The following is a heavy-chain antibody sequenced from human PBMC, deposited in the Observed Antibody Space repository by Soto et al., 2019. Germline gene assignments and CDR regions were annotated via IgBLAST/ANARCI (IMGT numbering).Heavy chain of an antibody. CDR1: GYTFTSYG. V-gene: IGHV1-18*01. J-gene: IGHJ4*02. D-gene: IGHD3-9*01. Sequence: GASVKVSCKASGYTFTSYGISWVRQAPGQGLEWMGWISAYNGNTNYAQKLQGRVTMTTDTSTSTAYMELRSLRSDDTAVYYCARSPRYVRDYDILTGYVDYWGQGTLVTVSS. CDR3: ARSPRYVRDYDILTGYVDY. CDR2: ISAYNGNT.